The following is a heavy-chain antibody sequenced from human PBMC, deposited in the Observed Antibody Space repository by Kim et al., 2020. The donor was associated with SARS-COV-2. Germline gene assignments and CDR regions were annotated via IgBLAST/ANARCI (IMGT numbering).Heavy chain of an antibody. CDR2: ISWDGTRT. J-gene: IGHJ4*02. D-gene: IGHD1-26*01. Sequence: GGSLRLSCAASGFTFSTSPMGWVRQAPGKGLEWVSRISWDGTRTYYADSVKGRVTMSSDKSRNTLYLHMNNLRVEDTAVYYCAKWVINSGFYYLGQGTQVTVSS. V-gene: IGHV3-23*01. CDR1: GFTFSTSP. CDR3: AKWVINSGFYY.